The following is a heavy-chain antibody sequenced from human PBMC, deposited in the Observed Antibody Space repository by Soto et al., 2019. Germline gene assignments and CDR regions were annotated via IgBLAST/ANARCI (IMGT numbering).Heavy chain of an antibody. CDR3: ARGYNYADY. D-gene: IGHD5-18*01. CDR1: GLSVSSKY. V-gene: IGHV3-53*01. CDR2: HYSGVST. Sequence: RLSLRLSCAISGLSVSSKYLSWVRQAPGKGLEWVSVHYSGVSTYYADSVRGRFTISRDNSKNTLFLQMNRLTAEDTAVYYCARGYNYADYWGQGTQVTAPQ. J-gene: IGHJ4*02.